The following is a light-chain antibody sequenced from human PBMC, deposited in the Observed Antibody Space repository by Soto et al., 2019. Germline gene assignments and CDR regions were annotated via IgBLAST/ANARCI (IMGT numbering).Light chain of an antibody. V-gene: IGLV4-69*01. CDR2: LNSDRSH. Sequence: QLVLTQSPSASASLGASVKLTCTLSSGHSNYAIAWHQQQPEKGPRFLMKLNSDRSHSKGDGIPDRFSGSSSGAERYLTISTLQSEDEADYYCQPWVTGIHRFGGGTKLTVL. CDR1: SGHSNYA. CDR3: QPWVTGIHR. J-gene: IGLJ2*01.